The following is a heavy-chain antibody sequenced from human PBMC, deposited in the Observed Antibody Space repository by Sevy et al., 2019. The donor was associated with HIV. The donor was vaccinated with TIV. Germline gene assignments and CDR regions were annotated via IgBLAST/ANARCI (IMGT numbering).Heavy chain of an antibody. D-gene: IGHD3-3*01. CDR2: IDFGGST. Sequence: SETLSLTCTVSGGSISSSSYYWGWIRQPPGKGLEWIGSIDFGGSTYYNPSLKSRVTISVDTSKNQFSLKLSSVTAADTAVYYCARRQGFLEANYYYGMDVWGQGTTVTVSS. CDR1: GGSISSSSYY. V-gene: IGHV4-39*01. CDR3: ARRQGFLEANYYYGMDV. J-gene: IGHJ6*02.